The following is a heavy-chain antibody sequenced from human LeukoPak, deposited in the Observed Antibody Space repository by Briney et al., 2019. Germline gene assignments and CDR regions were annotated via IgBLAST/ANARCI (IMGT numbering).Heavy chain of an antibody. CDR2: MYHSGRT. Sequence: SETLSLTCSVSGYSITSGSYFWGWIRQPPGKGLEWIGNMYHSGRTYFNPSLKSRVTISVDTSKNQFSLKLSSVTAADTAVYYCATSGWYLLPGVYWGQGTLVTVSS. D-gene: IGHD6-19*01. CDR3: ATSGWYLLPGVY. J-gene: IGHJ4*02. CDR1: GYSITSGSYF. V-gene: IGHV4-39*01.